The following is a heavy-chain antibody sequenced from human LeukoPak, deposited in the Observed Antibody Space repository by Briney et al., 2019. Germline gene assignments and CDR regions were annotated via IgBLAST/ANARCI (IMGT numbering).Heavy chain of an antibody. CDR3: ARGPYLRVDSGRFFDY. D-gene: IGHD1-26*01. CDR2: ISGGGDKA. V-gene: IGHV3-23*01. Sequence: HPGGSLRLSCEASGFNFIDYVLDWVRQAPGKGLEWVSSISGGGDKATYAESVRGRFTVSRDSSRNTVYLQMNSLRAEDTAFYFCARGPYLRVDSGRFFDYWGQGTLGTVSS. J-gene: IGHJ4*02. CDR1: GFNFIDYV.